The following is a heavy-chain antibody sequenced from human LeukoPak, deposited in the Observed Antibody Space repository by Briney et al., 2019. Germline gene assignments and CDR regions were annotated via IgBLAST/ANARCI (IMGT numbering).Heavy chain of an antibody. CDR1: GYSFTSYW. D-gene: IGHD6-6*01. V-gene: IGHV5-51*01. CDR3: ARQYSSSSGGDY. Sequence: GESLKISCKGSGYSFTSYWIGWVRQMPGKGLEWMGVIYPGDSDIRYSPSFQGQVTISADTSISTAYLQWSSLEASDTAMYYCARQYSSSSGGDYWGQGTLVTVSP. J-gene: IGHJ4*02. CDR2: IYPGDSDI.